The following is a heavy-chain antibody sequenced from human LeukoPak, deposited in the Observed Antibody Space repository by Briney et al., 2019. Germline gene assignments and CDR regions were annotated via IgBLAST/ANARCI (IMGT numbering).Heavy chain of an antibody. Sequence: ASVKVSCKASGYTFTVYYMHWVRQAPGQGLEWMGWINPNSGGTNYAQKFQGRVTMTRDTSISTAYMELSRLRSDDTAVYYCARDRHYDFWSGYYYFDYWGQGTLVTVSS. CDR1: GYTFTVYY. D-gene: IGHD3-3*01. CDR3: ARDRHYDFWSGYYYFDY. J-gene: IGHJ4*02. CDR2: INPNSGGT. V-gene: IGHV1-2*02.